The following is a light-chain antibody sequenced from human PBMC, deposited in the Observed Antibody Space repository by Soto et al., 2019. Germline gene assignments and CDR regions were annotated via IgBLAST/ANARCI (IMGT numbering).Light chain of an antibody. J-gene: IGKJ3*01. CDR2: WAS. Sequence: DIVMTQSPDSLAVSLGERATINCKSSQSVLYSSNNKNYLAWYQQKPGQPPKLLIYWASTRESGVPDRFSGSGSGTDFTLTIRSLKAEDVGVDYCQQHFFTCPSFGLGTKVDI. CDR1: QSVLYSSNNKNY. CDR3: QQHFFTCPS. V-gene: IGKV4-1*01.